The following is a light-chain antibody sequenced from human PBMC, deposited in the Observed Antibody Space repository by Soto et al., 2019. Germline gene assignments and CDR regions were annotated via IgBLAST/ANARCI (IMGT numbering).Light chain of an antibody. CDR3: QQVDSYPRT. V-gene: IGKV1-5*01. CDR1: QSISRW. CDR2: ATS. J-gene: IGKJ1*01. Sequence: DIRMTQSPPTLSAFVGDRFTITCRASQSISRWLAWFQQKPGKAPKRLIYATSSLQTGVPSRFSGSGSGTDFSHTISSLHPEDVATYYCQQVDSYPRTFGQGTKVDIK.